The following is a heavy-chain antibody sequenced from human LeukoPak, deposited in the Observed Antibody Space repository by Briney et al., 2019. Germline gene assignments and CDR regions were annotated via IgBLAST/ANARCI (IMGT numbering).Heavy chain of an antibody. CDR1: GYTFTSYG. CDR2: IIPIFGTA. Sequence: SVKVSCKASGYTFTSYGISWVRQAPGQGLEWMGGIIPIFGTANYAQKFQGRVTITADESTSTAYMELSSLRSEDTAVYYCARADGSSGWYYFDYWGQGTLVTVSS. CDR3: ARADGSSGWYYFDY. J-gene: IGHJ4*02. V-gene: IGHV1-69*13. D-gene: IGHD6-19*01.